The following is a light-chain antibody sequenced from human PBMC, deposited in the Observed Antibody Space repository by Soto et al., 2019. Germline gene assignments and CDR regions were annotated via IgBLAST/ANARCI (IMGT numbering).Light chain of an antibody. CDR1: QSISSY. CDR3: QQSYSTPLT. J-gene: IGKJ4*01. CDR2: AAS. V-gene: IGKV1-39*01. Sequence: DIQMTQSPSSLSASVGDRVTITCRASQSISSYLNWYQQKPGKAPKLLIYAASSLQSEVPSRFSGIGSVTDFTLTISSLQPEDFATYYCQQSYSTPLTFGGGTKV.